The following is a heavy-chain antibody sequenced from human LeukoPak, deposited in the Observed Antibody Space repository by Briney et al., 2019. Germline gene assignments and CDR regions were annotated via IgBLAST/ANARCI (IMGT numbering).Heavy chain of an antibody. CDR1: GGSISSSSYY. CDR2: IYYSGST. V-gene: IGHV4-39*07. D-gene: IGHD1-26*01. Sequence: SETLTLTCTVSGGSISSSSYYWGWIRQPPGKGLEWIGSIYYSGSTYYNPSLKSRVTISVDTSKNQFSLKLSSVTAADTAVYYCARDRELENTHFDYWGQGTLVTVSS. J-gene: IGHJ4*02. CDR3: ARDRELENTHFDY.